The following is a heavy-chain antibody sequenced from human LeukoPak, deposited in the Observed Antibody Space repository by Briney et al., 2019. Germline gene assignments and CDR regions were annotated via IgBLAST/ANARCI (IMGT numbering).Heavy chain of an antibody. CDR1: GFTVSSDW. CDR3: ARVGTIMAMFDP. CDR2: ISSDGSVI. J-gene: IGHJ5*02. V-gene: IGHV3-74*01. D-gene: IGHD5-24*01. Sequence: PGGSLRLSCAASGFTVSSDWMHWVRQAPGKGLVWVSRISSDGSVISYADYVKGRFTISRDNAKNTLYLQMNSLRAEDTAVYYCARVGTIMAMFDPWGQGTLVTVSS.